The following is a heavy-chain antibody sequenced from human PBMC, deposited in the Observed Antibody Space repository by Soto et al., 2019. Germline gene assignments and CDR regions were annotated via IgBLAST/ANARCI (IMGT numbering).Heavy chain of an antibody. CDR1: GYTLTELS. V-gene: IGHV1-24*01. CDR2: FDPEDGET. Sequence: GASVKVSCKVSGYTLTELSMHWVRQAPGKGLEWMGGFDPEDGETIYAQKFQGRVTMTEDTSTDTAYMELSSLRSEDTAVYYCAKAPSYYYGMDVWGQGTTVTVSS. CDR3: AKAPSYYYGMDV. J-gene: IGHJ6*02.